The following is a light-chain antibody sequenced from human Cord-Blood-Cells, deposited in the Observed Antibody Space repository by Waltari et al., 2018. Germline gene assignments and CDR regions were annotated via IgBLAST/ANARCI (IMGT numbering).Light chain of an antibody. CDR3: QSYDSSLSGSHVV. Sequence: QSVLTQPPSVSGAPGHRVTIPCTASRPTTGAGSDVNWYHQLPGTAPQLLTHCDRNRPSGVPDRFSGSKSGTSASLAITGLQAEDEADYYCQSYDSSLSGSHVVFGGGTKLTVL. CDR1: RPTTGAGSD. J-gene: IGLJ2*01. CDR2: CDR. V-gene: IGLV1-40*01.